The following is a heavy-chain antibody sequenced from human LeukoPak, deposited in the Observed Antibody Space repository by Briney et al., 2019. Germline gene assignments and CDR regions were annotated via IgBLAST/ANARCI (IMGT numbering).Heavy chain of an antibody. V-gene: IGHV3-7*01. J-gene: IGHJ3*02. Sequence: GGSLRLSCAASGFTFSDYYMSWIRQAPGKGLDWVDNINQDGSETYYVDSVKGRFSISRDNAKNSLYLQMTSLRVEDTAVYYCTRAHVTGVDAFDIWGQGTMVIVSS. CDR3: TRAHVTGVDAFDI. D-gene: IGHD2-21*02. CDR2: INQDGSET. CDR1: GFTFSDYY.